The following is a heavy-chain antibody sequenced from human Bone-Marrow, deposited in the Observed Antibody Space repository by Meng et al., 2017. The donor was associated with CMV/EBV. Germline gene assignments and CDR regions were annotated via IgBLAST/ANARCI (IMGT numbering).Heavy chain of an antibody. CDR2: ITPVFETA. CDR1: GGNFTSSS. CDR3: ARGPRIIVGGVIIWPLED. J-gene: IGHJ4*02. D-gene: IGHD3-10*01. V-gene: IGHV1-69*05. Sequence: SVKVSCKPSGGNFTSSSPMWVRQAPGQGLEWMGGITPVFETADYAQKFRDRVSITMDDSATTAYMEMTSLGSEDTAVYFCARGPRIIVGGVIIWPLEDWGQGTLVTVSS.